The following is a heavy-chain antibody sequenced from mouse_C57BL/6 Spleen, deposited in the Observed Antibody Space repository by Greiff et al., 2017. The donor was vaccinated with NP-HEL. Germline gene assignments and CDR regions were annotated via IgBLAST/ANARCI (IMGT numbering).Heavy chain of an antibody. CDR2: ISSGSSTI. CDR3: ARPIYYYGSSYAMDY. V-gene: IGHV5-17*01. D-gene: IGHD1-1*01. CDR1: GFTFSDYG. J-gene: IGHJ4*01. Sequence: DVHLVESGGGLVKPGGSLKLSCAASGFTFSDYGMHWVRQAPEKGLEWVAYISSGSSTIYYADTVKGRFTISRDNAKNTLFLQMTSLRSEDTAMYYCARPIYYYGSSYAMDYWGQGTSVTVSS.